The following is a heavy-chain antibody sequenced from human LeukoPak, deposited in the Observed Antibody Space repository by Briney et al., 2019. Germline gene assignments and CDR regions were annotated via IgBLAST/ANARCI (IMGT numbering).Heavy chain of an antibody. J-gene: IGHJ4*02. CDR1: GYTFTSYA. D-gene: IGHD2-15*01. CDR2: INTNTGNP. Sequence: ASVKVSCKASGYTFTSYAMNWVRQAPGQGLEWMGWINTNTGNPTYAQGFTGRFVFSLDTSVSTAYLQISSLKAEDTAVYYCARVLAPYCSGGSCYSGAPGYWGQGTLVTVSS. CDR3: ARVLAPYCSGGSCYSGAPGY. V-gene: IGHV7-4-1*02.